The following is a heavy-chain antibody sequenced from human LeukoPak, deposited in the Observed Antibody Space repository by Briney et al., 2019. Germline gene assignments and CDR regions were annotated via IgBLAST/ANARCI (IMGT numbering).Heavy chain of an antibody. J-gene: IGHJ4*02. V-gene: IGHV4-59*12. CDR3: ASTIVVVTAPYYFDY. Sequence: SETLSLTCTVSGGSISNNYWSWIRQPPGKGLEWIGCIYYSGTTNYNPSLKSRVTISVDTSKNQFSLKLSSVTAADTAVYYCASTIVVVTAPYYFDYWGQGTLVTVSS. D-gene: IGHD2-21*02. CDR2: IYYSGTT. CDR1: GGSISNNY.